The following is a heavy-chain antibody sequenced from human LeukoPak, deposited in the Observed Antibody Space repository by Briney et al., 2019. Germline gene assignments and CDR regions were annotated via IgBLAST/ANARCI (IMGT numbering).Heavy chain of an antibody. CDR1: GFTFSDYY. J-gene: IGHJ5*02. D-gene: IGHD6-13*01. CDR2: ISSSGSTI. CDR3: ASESYSSSWPRGGNWFDP. V-gene: IGHV3-11*04. Sequence: GGSLRLSCAASGFTFSDYYMSWIRQAPGKGLEWDSYISSSGSTIYYADSVKGRFTISRDNAKNSLYLQMNSLRAEDTAVYYCASESYSSSWPRGGNWFDPWGQGTLVTVSS.